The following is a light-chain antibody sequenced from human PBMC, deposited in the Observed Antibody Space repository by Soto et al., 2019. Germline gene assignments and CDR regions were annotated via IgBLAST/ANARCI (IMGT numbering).Light chain of an antibody. CDR1: SSDVGDYNY. V-gene: IGLV2-8*01. J-gene: IGLJ2*01. CDR2: EVS. Sequence: QSALTQPPSASGSPGQSVTISCTGTSSDVGDYNYVSWYQQHPGKAPKLMIYEVSKRPSGVPDRFSGSKSGNTASLTVSGLQAEDEADYYCSSYAGSNNVLFGGGTK. CDR3: SSYAGSNNVL.